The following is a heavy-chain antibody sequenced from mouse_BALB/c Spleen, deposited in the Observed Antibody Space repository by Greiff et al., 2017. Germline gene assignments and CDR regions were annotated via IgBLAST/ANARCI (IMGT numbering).Heavy chain of an antibody. J-gene: IGHJ4*01. Sequence: EVQLVESGGGLVQPGGSRKLSCAASGFTFSSFGMHWVRQAPEKGLEWVAYISSGSSTIYYADTVKGRFTISRDNPKNTLFLQMTSLRSEDTAMYYCARGWRDAMDYWGQGTSVTVSS. D-gene: IGHD2-3*01. CDR3: ARGWRDAMDY. CDR2: ISSGSSTI. CDR1: GFTFSSFG. V-gene: IGHV5-17*02.